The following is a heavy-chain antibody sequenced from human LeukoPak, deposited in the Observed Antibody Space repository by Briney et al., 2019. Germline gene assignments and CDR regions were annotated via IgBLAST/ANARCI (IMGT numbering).Heavy chain of an antibody. D-gene: IGHD3-22*01. J-gene: IGHJ6*02. V-gene: IGHV4-59*08. Sequence: SETLSLTCTVSGGSISSYYWSWIRQPPGKGLEWIGYIYYSGSTKYNPSLKSRVTILVDTSKNQFSLKLSSVTAADTAVYYCARAGYYDSSGYPYGMDVWGQGTTVTVFS. CDR1: GGSISSYY. CDR2: IYYSGST. CDR3: ARAGYYDSSGYPYGMDV.